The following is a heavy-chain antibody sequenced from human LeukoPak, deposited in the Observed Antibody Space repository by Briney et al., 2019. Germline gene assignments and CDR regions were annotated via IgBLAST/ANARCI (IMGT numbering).Heavy chain of an antibody. CDR3: ARPGSGSYFDY. V-gene: IGHV4-38-2*02. D-gene: IGHD1-26*01. Sequence: SETLSLTCTVSGYSISSGYYWGWIRQPPGKGLEWIGSIYHSGSTYYNPSLKSRVTISVDTSKNQFSLKLSSVTAADPAVYYCARPGSGSYFDYWGQGTLVTVSS. J-gene: IGHJ4*02. CDR2: IYHSGST. CDR1: GYSISSGYY.